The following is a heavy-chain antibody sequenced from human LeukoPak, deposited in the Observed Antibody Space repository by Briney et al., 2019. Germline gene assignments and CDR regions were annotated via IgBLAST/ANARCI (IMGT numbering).Heavy chain of an antibody. CDR2: IYHSGST. V-gene: IGHV4-38-2*02. D-gene: IGHD3-3*01. J-gene: IGHJ5*01. CDR1: GYSISSGYY. CDR3: ARGWYDFWSNYQSNNWFDS. Sequence: SETLSLTCTVSGYSISSGYYWGWIRQPPGKGLEWIGSIYHSGSTYYNPSLKSLVTISVDTSKNQFALRLSSVSAGDTAVYYCARGWYDFWSNYQSNNWFDSWGQGTLVTVSS.